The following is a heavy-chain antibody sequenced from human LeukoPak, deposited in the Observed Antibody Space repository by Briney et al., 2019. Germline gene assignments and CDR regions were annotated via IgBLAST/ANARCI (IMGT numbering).Heavy chain of an antibody. CDR2: IGSSSSII. Sequence: GGSLRLSCAASGFTFNTYSMNWVRQAPGKGLEWISYIGSSSSIIYYADSVKGRFTVSRDNAKNSLFLQMNSLRDEDTAVYYCARSAPLTTISLFDYWGPGTLVTVSS. D-gene: IGHD4-11*01. V-gene: IGHV3-48*02. CDR1: GFTFNTYS. J-gene: IGHJ4*02. CDR3: ARSAPLTTISLFDY.